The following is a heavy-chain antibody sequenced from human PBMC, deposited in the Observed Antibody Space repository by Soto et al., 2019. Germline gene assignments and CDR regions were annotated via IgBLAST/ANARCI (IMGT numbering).Heavy chain of an antibody. Sequence: GGSLRLSCAVSGFYFNNYGINWVRQPPGKGLEWVSSVSKSDYTYYSDSVRGRFTISRDNAKNSVSLQMNSLRAEDTAVYYCAREDSIIIPAVSDFWGQGALVTVSS. D-gene: IGHD2-2*01. CDR1: GFYFNNYG. CDR3: AREDSIIIPAVSDF. V-gene: IGHV3-21*01. CDR2: VSKSDYT. J-gene: IGHJ4*02.